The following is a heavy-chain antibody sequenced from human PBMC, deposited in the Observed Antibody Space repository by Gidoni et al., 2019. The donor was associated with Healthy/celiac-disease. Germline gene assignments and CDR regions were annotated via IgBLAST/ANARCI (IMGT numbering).Heavy chain of an antibody. J-gene: IGHJ4*02. V-gene: IGHV1-69*04. D-gene: IGHD3-22*01. CDR3: ARADYYDSSGYIYYFDY. CDR1: GGTFSSYA. Sequence: QVQLVQSGAEVKKPGSSVKVSCKASGGTFSSYAISWVRPAPGQGLEWMGRIIPILGIANYEQKFQGRVTITADKSTSTAYMELSSLRSEDTAVYYCARADYYDSSGYIYYFDYWGQGTLVTVSS. CDR2: IIPILGIA.